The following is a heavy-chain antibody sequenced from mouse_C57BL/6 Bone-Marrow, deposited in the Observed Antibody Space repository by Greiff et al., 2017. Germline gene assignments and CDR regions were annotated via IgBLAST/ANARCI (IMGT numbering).Heavy chain of an antibody. CDR3: TMCYGSSCYFDY. D-gene: IGHD1-1*01. J-gene: IGHJ2*01. CDR2: INPENGDT. V-gene: IGHV14-4*01. Sequence: EVQLQESGAELVRPGASVKLSCTASGYNIKDDYMHWVKQRPEQGLEWIGWINPENGDTKYAPKFQGKATITADTSSNSAYLQLSSLTSEDTAVXSCTMCYGSSCYFDYWGQGTTLTVSS. CDR1: GYNIKDDY.